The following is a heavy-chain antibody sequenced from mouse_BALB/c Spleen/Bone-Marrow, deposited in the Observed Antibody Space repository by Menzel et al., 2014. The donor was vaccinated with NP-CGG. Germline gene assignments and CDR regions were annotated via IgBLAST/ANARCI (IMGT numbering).Heavy chain of an antibody. Sequence: VQLQQSGAELVRPGVSVKISCKGSGYTFTDLAIHWVKQSHTKSLEWIGVISPYYVDGGYNQKFKGKATMTIDRSSSTAYMERAKPTSEDSAIYYSARGGASGLYSYAMDYWGQGTSATVPS. V-gene: IGHV1S137*01. CDR1: GYTFTDLA. J-gene: IGHJ4*01. D-gene: IGHD3-1*01. CDR3: ARGGASGLYSYAMDY. CDR2: ISPYYVDG.